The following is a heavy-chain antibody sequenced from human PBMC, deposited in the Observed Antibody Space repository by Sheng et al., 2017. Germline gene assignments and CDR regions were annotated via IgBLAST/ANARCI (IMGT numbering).Heavy chain of an antibody. D-gene: IGHD3-10*01. Sequence: EVQLVESGGGLVQPGGSLRLSCAASGFTFSTYWMTWVRQAPGKGLEWVATMNQGGSEKYYVDSVKGRFTISRDNSENSLYLQMNSLRVEDTAVYYCASPRFGYWGQGTLAT. CDR2: MNQGGSEK. V-gene: IGHV3-7*01. J-gene: IGHJ4*02. CDR1: GFTFSTYW. CDR3: ASPRFGY.